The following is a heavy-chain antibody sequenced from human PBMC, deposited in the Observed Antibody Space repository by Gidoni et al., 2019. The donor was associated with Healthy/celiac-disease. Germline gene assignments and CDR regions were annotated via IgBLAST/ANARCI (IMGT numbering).Heavy chain of an antibody. Sequence: QVQLQQWGAGLLKPSETLSLTCAVYGGSFSGYYWSWIRQPPGKGLEWIGEINHSGSTNYNPSLKSRVTISVDTSKNQFSLKLSSVTAADTAVYYCARDLEVGATVLNWFDPWGQGTLVTVSS. J-gene: IGHJ5*02. CDR1: GGSFSGYY. CDR2: INHSGST. CDR3: ARDLEVGATVLNWFDP. V-gene: IGHV4-34*01. D-gene: IGHD1-26*01.